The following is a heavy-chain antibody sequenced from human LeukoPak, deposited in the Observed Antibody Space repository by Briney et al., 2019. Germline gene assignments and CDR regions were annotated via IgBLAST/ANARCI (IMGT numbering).Heavy chain of an antibody. CDR2: IYYSGST. Sequence: SETLSLTCTVSGGSISSYYWSWIRQPPGKGLEWIGYIYYSGSTNYNPSLKSRVTKSVDTSKNQFSLKLSSVTAAGTAVYYCARVPVAGRTFDYWGQGTLVTVSS. CDR1: GGSISSYY. D-gene: IGHD6-19*01. CDR3: ARVPVAGRTFDY. V-gene: IGHV4-59*01. J-gene: IGHJ4*02.